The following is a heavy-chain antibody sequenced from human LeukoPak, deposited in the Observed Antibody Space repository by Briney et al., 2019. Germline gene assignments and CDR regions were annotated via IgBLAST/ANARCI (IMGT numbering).Heavy chain of an antibody. CDR3: ATPDSSGYYYLY. D-gene: IGHD3-22*01. Sequence: SETLSLTCAVYGGSLSDYYWSWIRQSPGKGLEWIGEISHRGRTYYNLSLKSRVTISIDTSKNQFSLKLSSVTAADTAVYYCATPDSSGYYYLYWGQGTLATVSS. CDR1: GGSLSDYY. V-gene: IGHV4-34*01. CDR2: ISHRGRT. J-gene: IGHJ4*02.